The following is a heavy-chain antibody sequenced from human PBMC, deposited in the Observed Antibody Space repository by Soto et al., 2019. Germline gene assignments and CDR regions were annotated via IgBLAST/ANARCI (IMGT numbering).Heavy chain of an antibody. V-gene: IGHV4-59*01. CDR2: ISDTGST. Sequence: SETLSLTCSVSGDSISPYYWSWIRQPPGKGLEWIGSISDTGSTTYNPSLNSRVTISFDTSKNQFSLNLDSVTAADTAVYYCATDPFYHYDTTGLGVPRPRFVSSGQGILLTVSS. J-gene: IGHJ4*02. D-gene: IGHD3-22*01. CDR3: ATDPFYHYDTTGLGVPRPRFVS. CDR1: GDSISPYY.